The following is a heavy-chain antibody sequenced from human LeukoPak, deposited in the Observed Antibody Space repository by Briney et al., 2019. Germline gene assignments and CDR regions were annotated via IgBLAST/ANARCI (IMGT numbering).Heavy chain of an antibody. Sequence: ASVKVSFKASGYTFTSYYMHWVRQAPGQGLEWMGIINPSGGSTSYAQKFQGRVTMTRDTSTSTVYMELSSLRSEDTAVYYCASRYCSGGSCYSGDYYYGMDVWGQGTTVTVSS. J-gene: IGHJ6*02. CDR1: GYTFTSYY. CDR3: ASRYCSGGSCYSGDYYYGMDV. V-gene: IGHV1-46*01. D-gene: IGHD2-15*01. CDR2: INPSGGST.